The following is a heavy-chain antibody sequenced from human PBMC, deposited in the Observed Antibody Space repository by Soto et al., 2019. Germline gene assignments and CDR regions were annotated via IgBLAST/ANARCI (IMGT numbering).Heavy chain of an antibody. V-gene: IGHV3-15*01. Sequence: PGGSLRLSCAVSGFTFSNGWMSWVRQAPGKGLEWVGRIKSKTNGGTTDYAAPVKGRFTISRDDSKNTSYLQMNSLKTEDTAVYFCPTDFLGSGTHYNVNWFDPWGQGTLGTVSS. CDR3: PTDFLGSGTHYNVNWFDP. CDR2: IKSKTNGGTT. D-gene: IGHD3-10*01. J-gene: IGHJ5*02. CDR1: GFTFSNGW.